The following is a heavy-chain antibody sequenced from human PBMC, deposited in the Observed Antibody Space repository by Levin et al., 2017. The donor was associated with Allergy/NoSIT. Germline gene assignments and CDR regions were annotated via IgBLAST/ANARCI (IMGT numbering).Heavy chain of an antibody. D-gene: IGHD1-26*01. CDR2: IRNKHVGFTT. V-gene: IGHV3-72*01. Sequence: PSETLSLTCAASGFTFSDPYMNWVRQAPGQGLEWVGRIRNKHVGFTTEYAASVKGRFTISRDDSKNSLYLQMNSLKTDDTAVYFCTTDLSGSPDYWGQGTLVTVSS. CDR1: GFTFSDPY. J-gene: IGHJ4*02. CDR3: TTDLSGSPDY.